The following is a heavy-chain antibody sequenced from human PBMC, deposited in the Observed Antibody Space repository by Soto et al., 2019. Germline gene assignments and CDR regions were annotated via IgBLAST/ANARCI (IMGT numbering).Heavy chain of an antibody. D-gene: IGHD1-7*01. Sequence: GGSLRLSCAASGFTVSGNYMSWVRQAPGKGLEWVSVSYSGGSTYYADSVKGRFTISRDNSKNTLYLQMSSLRAEDTAVYYCARSPNWNYGGDAFDIWGQGTMVTVSS. CDR1: GFTVSGNY. CDR2: SYSGGST. V-gene: IGHV3-53*01. CDR3: ARSPNWNYGGDAFDI. J-gene: IGHJ3*02.